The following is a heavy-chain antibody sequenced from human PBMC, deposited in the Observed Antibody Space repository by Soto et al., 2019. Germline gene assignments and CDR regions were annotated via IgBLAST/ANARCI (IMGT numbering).Heavy chain of an antibody. V-gene: IGHV3-53*01. J-gene: IGHJ4*02. D-gene: IGHD3-9*01. Sequence: GGSLRLSCAASGFTVSSNYMSWVRQAPGKGLEWVSVIYSGGSTYYADSVKGRFTISRDNSKNTLYLQMNSLRAEDTAVYYCARAQNDILTGYYFDYWGQGTLVTVSS. CDR3: ARAQNDILTGYYFDY. CDR2: IYSGGST. CDR1: GFTVSSNY.